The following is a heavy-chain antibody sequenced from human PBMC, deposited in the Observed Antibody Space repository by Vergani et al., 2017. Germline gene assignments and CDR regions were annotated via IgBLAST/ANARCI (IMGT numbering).Heavy chain of an antibody. V-gene: IGHV3-23*01. CDR3: AKEGEYSSWSSSSRGSNWFDP. CDR2: ISGSGGST. D-gene: IGHD6-13*01. CDR1: GFTFRSYA. J-gene: IGHJ5*02. Sequence: EVQLLESGGGLVKPGGSLRLSCAASGFTFRSYAMSWVRQAPGKGLEWVSSISGSGGSTYYADSVKDRFTISRDNSKNTQYLQMNSLRAEDTAVYYCAKEGEYSSWSSSSRGSNWFDPWGQGTLVTVSS.